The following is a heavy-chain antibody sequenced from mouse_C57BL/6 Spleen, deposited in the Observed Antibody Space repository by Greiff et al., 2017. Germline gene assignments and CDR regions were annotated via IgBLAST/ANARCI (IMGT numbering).Heavy chain of an antibody. CDR3: ARSSPLDY. Sequence: VQLQQPGAELVKPGASVKLSCKASGYTFTSYWMQWVKQRPGQGLEWIGEIDPSDSYTNYNQKFKGKATLTVDTSSSTAYMQLSSLTSEDSAVYYCARSSPLDYWGQGTTLTVSS. J-gene: IGHJ2*01. CDR2: IDPSDSYT. V-gene: IGHV1-50*01. CDR1: GYTFTSYW. D-gene: IGHD6-2*01.